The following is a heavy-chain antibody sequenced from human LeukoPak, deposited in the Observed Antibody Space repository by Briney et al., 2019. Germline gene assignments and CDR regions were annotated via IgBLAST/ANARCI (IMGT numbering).Heavy chain of an antibody. V-gene: IGHV4-38-2*02. CDR3: ARDRKVVLVDAFDI. D-gene: IGHD3-22*01. J-gene: IGHJ3*02. CDR2: IYHSGST. CDR1: GYSISSGYY. Sequence: SETLSLTCTVSGYSISSGYYWGWIRQPPGKGLEWIGSIYHSGSTYYNPSLKSRVTISVDTSKNQFSLKLSSVTAADTAVYYCARDRKVVLVDAFDIWGQGTMVTVSS.